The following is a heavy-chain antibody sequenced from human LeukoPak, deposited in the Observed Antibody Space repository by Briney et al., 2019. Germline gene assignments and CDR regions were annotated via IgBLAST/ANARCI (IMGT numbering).Heavy chain of an antibody. J-gene: IGHJ3*02. CDR1: GFTFSSYA. CDR2: ISYDGSNK. CDR3: ARESGYDSSGGGAFDI. D-gene: IGHD3-22*01. V-gene: IGHV3-30*01. Sequence: GSLRLSCAASGFTFSSYAMHWVRQAPGKGLEWVAVISYDGSNKYYADSVKGRFTISRDNSKNTLYLQMNSLRAEDTAVYYCARESGYDSSGGGAFDIWGQGTMVTVSS.